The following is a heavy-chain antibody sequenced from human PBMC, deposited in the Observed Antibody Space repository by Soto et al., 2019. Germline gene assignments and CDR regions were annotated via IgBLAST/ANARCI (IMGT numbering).Heavy chain of an antibody. CDR1: GGSISNYY. V-gene: IGHV4-59*01. CDR2: IYYSGST. Sequence: QVQLQESGPGLVKPSETLSLTCTVSGGSISNYYWSWIRQPPGKGLEWIGYIYYSGSTNYNPSLKSRVTISVDTSKNQFSLKLSSVTAADTAVYYCARRYGGNFGYWGQGTLVTVSS. CDR3: ARRYGGNFGY. J-gene: IGHJ4*02. D-gene: IGHD1-26*01.